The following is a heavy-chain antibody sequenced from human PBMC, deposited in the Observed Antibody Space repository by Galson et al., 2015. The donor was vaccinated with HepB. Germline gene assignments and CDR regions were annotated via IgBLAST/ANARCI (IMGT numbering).Heavy chain of an antibody. CDR2: INHSGST. CDR3: ASGSLQITN. D-gene: IGHD3-10*01. Sequence: SETLSLTCAVYGGSFSGYYWSWIRQPPGKGLEWIGEINHSGSTNYNPSLKSRVTISVDTSKNQFSLKLSSVTAADTAVYYCASGSLQITNWGQGTLVTVSS. CDR1: GGSFSGYY. V-gene: IGHV4-34*01. J-gene: IGHJ4*02.